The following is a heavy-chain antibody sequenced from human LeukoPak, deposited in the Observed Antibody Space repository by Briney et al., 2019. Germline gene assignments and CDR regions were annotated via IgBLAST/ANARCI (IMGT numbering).Heavy chain of an antibody. CDR3: AKDHYYDSTGSIDY. D-gene: IGHD3-22*01. Sequence: GGSLRLSCAASGFTFSSDSMSWVRQAPGKGLEWVSTISGSGAYTYYADSVKGRFTISRDNSKNTFYLQMNSLRAGDTALYYCAKDHYYDSTGSIDYWGQGTLVTVPS. J-gene: IGHJ4*02. V-gene: IGHV3-23*01. CDR2: ISGSGAYT. CDR1: GFTFSSDS.